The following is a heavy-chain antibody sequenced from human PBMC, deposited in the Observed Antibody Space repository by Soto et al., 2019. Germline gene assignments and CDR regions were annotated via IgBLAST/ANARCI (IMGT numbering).Heavy chain of an antibody. J-gene: IGHJ6*02. CDR3: ARDIRWVIGMDV. CDR2: IYYSGST. Sequence: LSLTCTVSGGSISSGDYYWSWIRQPPGKGLEWIGYIYYSGSTYYNPSLKSRVTISVDTSKNQFSLKLSSVTAADTAVYYCARDIRWVIGMDVWGQGITVTGSS. D-gene: IGHD4-17*01. CDR1: GGSISSGDYY. V-gene: IGHV4-30-4*01.